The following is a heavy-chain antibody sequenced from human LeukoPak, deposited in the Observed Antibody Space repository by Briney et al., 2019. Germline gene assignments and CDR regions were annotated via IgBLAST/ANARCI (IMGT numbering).Heavy chain of an antibody. CDR2: INWNGNNR. D-gene: IGHD3-10*01. CDR1: GFTFDDYD. J-gene: IGHJ4*02. CDR3: ANYLSYGPIG. V-gene: IGHV3-20*04. Sequence: TGGSLRLSCAASGFTFDDYDMSWVRQAPGKGLEWVSNINWNGNNRGYGDSVKGRFTISRDISKNTLFLQMNSLRAEDTAVYYCANYLSYGPIGWGQGTLVIVSS.